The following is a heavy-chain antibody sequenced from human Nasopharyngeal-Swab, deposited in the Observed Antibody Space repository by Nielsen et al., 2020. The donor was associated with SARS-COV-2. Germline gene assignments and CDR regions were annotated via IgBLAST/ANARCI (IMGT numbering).Heavy chain of an antibody. J-gene: IGHJ4*02. CDR2: LDGTGFST. Sequence: GESLKISCAASGFSFSSFAMSWVRQTPGKRLEWVSGLDGTGFSTYYADSVKGRFTIPRDNSKKTLFLQMNSLRAEDTAVYYCTTDFYFDYWGQGTLVTVSS. CDR3: TTDFYFDY. V-gene: IGHV3-23*01. CDR1: GFSFSSFA.